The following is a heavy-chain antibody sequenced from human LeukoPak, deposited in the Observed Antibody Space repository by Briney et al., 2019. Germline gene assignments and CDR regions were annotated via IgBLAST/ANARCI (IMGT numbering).Heavy chain of an antibody. CDR2: ISSSSSFI. Sequence: GGSLTLSCAASGFTFSSYSMNWVRQAPGKGLEWLSYISSSSSFIDYADSVKGRFTISRDNAKNSLYLQMNSLRDEDTAVYYCARDNAYAFDIWGQGTMVTVSS. CDR3: ARDNAYAFDI. J-gene: IGHJ3*02. V-gene: IGHV3-48*02. CDR1: GFTFSSYS.